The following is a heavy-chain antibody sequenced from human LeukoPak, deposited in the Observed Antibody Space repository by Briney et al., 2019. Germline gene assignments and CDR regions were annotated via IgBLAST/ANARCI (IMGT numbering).Heavy chain of an antibody. J-gene: IGHJ3*02. Sequence: GRSLRLSCAASGFTFDDYAMHWVRQAPGKGLEWVSVIYSGGSTYYADSVKGRFTISRDNSKNTLYLQMNSLRAEDTAVYYCARGGDAFDIWGQGTMVTVSS. CDR3: ARGGDAFDI. CDR2: IYSGGST. V-gene: IGHV3-53*01. CDR1: GFTFDDYA.